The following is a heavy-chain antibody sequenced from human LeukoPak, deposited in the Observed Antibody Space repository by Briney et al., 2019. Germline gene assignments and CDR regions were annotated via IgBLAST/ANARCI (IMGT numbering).Heavy chain of an antibody. Sequence: PGGSLRLSCAASGFTFSSYGINWVRQAPGKGLEWLSYISSSSSRIYYADSVKGRFTISRDNAKNSLYLQMHSLRDEDTAVYYCARDRGHAYFFDYWGQGVLVTVSS. D-gene: IGHD2-2*01. CDR2: ISSSSSRI. CDR1: GFTFSSYG. CDR3: ARDRGHAYFFDY. V-gene: IGHV3-48*02. J-gene: IGHJ4*02.